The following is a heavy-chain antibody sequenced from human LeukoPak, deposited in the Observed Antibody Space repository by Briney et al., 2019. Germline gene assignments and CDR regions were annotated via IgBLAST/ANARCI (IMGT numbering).Heavy chain of an antibody. CDR2: IYYSGST. Sequence: PSETLSLTCTVSGGSISSSSYYWGWIRQPPGKGLEWIGSIYYSGSTYYNPSLKSRVTISVDTSKNQFSLKLSSVTAADTAVYYCAIDPGITMIVVPRGAFDIWGQGTMVTVSS. D-gene: IGHD3-22*01. V-gene: IGHV4-39*07. CDR3: AIDPGITMIVVPRGAFDI. CDR1: GGSISSSSYY. J-gene: IGHJ3*02.